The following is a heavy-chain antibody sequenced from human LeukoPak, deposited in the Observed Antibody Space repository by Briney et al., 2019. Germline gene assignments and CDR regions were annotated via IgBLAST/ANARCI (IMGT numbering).Heavy chain of an antibody. Sequence: ASVKVSCKASGYTFTSYYMHWVRQAPGQGLEWMGIINPNSGGTNYAQKFQGRVTMTRDTSISTAYMELSRLRSDDTAVYYCARDLTGAPPGYWGQGTLVTVSS. CDR2: INPNSGGT. D-gene: IGHD3-9*01. CDR3: ARDLTGAPPGY. CDR1: GYTFTSYY. V-gene: IGHV1-2*02. J-gene: IGHJ4*02.